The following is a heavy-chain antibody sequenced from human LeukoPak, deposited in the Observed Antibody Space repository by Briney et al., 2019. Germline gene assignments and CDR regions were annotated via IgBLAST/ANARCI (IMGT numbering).Heavy chain of an antibody. CDR1: GYTFTGYY. D-gene: IGHD6-19*01. CDR3: ARGYSSGPFSYFDY. Sequence: ASVKVSCKASGYTFTGYYMHWVRQAPGQGLEWMGRIIPILGIANYAQKFQGRVTITADKSTSTAYMELSSLRSEDTAVYYCARGYSSGPFSYFDYWGQGTLVTVSS. J-gene: IGHJ4*02. CDR2: IIPILGIA. V-gene: IGHV1-69*04.